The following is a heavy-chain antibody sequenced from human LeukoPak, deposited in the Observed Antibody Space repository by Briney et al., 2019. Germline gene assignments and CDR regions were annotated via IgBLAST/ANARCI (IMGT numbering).Heavy chain of an antibody. D-gene: IGHD2-2*02. Sequence: PGGSLRLSCAASGFTFSSYGMHWVRQAPGKGLEWVSTIRGGGSNTYYADSVKGRFAISRDNSKNTLYLQMNSLRAEDTAVYYCVKKFDCLSTSCYTYFDYWGQGTLVTVSS. CDR2: IRGGGSNT. CDR1: GFTFSSYG. J-gene: IGHJ4*02. CDR3: VKKFDCLSTSCYTYFDY. V-gene: IGHV3-23*01.